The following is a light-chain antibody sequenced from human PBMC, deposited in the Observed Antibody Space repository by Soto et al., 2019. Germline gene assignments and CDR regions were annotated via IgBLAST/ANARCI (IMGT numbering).Light chain of an antibody. Sequence: EIVMTQSPVTLSVSPGERVTLSCRASQSVSNNLAWYQQKSGQAPRLLIYAASTRVTGIPARFSGSGSGTDFTLTISSLQSEDFAIYYCQQYNNWPPVTFGQGTRLDMK. CDR1: QSVSNN. V-gene: IGKV3-15*01. CDR3: QQYNNWPPVT. CDR2: AAS. J-gene: IGKJ5*01.